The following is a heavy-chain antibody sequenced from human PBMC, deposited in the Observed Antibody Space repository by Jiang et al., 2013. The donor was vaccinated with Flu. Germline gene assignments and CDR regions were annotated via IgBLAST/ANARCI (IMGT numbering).Heavy chain of an antibody. Sequence: SGSGLVKPSETLSLTCTVSGGSISSNYWSWIRQPPGKGLEWIGYISYSGSTNYNPSLKSRVTISVDTSKNQFSLKLSSVTAADTAVYYCARGDSYYSSGFHPHFEFWGQGTPVTVSS. V-gene: IGHV4-59*13. CDR3: ARGDSYYSSGFHPHFEF. J-gene: IGHJ4*02. CDR2: ISYSGST. D-gene: IGHD3-22*01. CDR1: GGSISSNY.